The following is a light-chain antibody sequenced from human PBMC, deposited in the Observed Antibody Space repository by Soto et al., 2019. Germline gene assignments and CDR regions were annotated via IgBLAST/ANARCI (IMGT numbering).Light chain of an antibody. Sequence: DIRVTQSPSSLSTSVGDTVTITCRASQGIRNDLDWYQQKPGKAPERLIYGAYSLQSGVPPRFSGSGSGTEFTLTISSLQPEDFATYYCLQHNGYPFTFGGGTTVQIK. CDR1: QGIRND. CDR2: GAY. J-gene: IGKJ4*01. CDR3: LQHNGYPFT. V-gene: IGKV1-17*01.